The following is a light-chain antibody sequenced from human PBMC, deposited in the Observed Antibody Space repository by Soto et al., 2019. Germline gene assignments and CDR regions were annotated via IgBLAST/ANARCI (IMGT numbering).Light chain of an antibody. CDR1: QSVSSSY. J-gene: IGKJ4*01. Sequence: EIVLTQSPGTLSLSPGERATLSCRASQSVSSSYLAWYQQKPGQAPRLLIYGASSRATGIPDRFSGSGSGRDFGVAMSRLGPEDFAVYCCQEYGSSSLTFGGGTKVEIK. V-gene: IGKV3-20*01. CDR3: QEYGSSSLT. CDR2: GAS.